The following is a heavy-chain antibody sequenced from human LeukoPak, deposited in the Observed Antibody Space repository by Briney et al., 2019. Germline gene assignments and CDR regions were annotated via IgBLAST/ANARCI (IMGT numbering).Heavy chain of an antibody. Sequence: GGSLRLSCAASGFTFSSYAMYWVRQAPGKGLEYVSSISGSGGSTYYANSVKGRFTISRDNSKNTLYLQMNSLRAEDTAVYYCAKVNDYGDYLDCWGQGTLVTVSS. CDR2: ISGSGGST. CDR1: GFTFSSYA. V-gene: IGHV3-64*01. D-gene: IGHD4-17*01. J-gene: IGHJ4*02. CDR3: AKVNDYGDYLDC.